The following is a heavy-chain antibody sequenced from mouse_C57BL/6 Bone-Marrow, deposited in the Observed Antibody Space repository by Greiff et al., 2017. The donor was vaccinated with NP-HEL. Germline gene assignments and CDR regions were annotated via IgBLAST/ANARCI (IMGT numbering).Heavy chain of an antibody. Sequence: VKLMESGAELVKPGASVKISCKASGYAFSSYWMNWVKQRPGKGLEWIGQIYPGDGDTNYNGKFKGKATLTADKSSSTAYMQLSSLTSEDSAVYFCARERVLRSYFDYWGQGTTLTVSS. CDR3: ARERVLRSYFDY. CDR1: GYAFSSYW. V-gene: IGHV1-80*01. CDR2: IYPGDGDT. J-gene: IGHJ2*01. D-gene: IGHD1-1*01.